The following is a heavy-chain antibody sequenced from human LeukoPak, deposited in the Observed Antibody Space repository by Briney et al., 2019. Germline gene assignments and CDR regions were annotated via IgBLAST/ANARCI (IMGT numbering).Heavy chain of an antibody. CDR1: GFTFSSYS. CDR3: ARDAYYYGSGSYYPPDY. D-gene: IGHD3-10*01. J-gene: IGHJ4*02. V-gene: IGHV3-21*01. Sequence: GGSLRLSCAASGFTFSSYSMNWVRQAPGKGLEWVSSISSGSSYIYYADSVKGRFTISRGNAKNSLYLQMNSLRAEDTAVYYCARDAYYYGSGSYYPPDYWGQGTLVTVSS. CDR2: ISSGSSYI.